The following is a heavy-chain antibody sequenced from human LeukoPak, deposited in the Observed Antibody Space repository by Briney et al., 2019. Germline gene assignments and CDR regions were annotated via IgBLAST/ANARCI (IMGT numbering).Heavy chain of an antibody. J-gene: IGHJ6*03. CDR1: GYTFTSYG. Sequence: GASVKVSCKASGYTFTSYGISWVRQAPGQGLEWMGWISAYNGNTNYAQKLQGRVTMTTDTSTSTAYMELRSLRSDDTAVYHCARVEMATITVYYYYYMDVWGKGTTVTVSS. V-gene: IGHV1-18*01. CDR2: ISAYNGNT. CDR3: ARVEMATITVYYYYYMDV. D-gene: IGHD5-24*01.